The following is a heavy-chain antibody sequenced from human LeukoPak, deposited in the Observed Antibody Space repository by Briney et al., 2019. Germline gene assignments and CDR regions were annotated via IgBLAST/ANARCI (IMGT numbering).Heavy chain of an antibody. J-gene: IGHJ4*02. Sequence: GGSLRLSCAVSGFTVSSNYMSWVRQAPGKGLEWVSVIYSDGSTYYADSVKGRFTISRDNAKNSLYLQMNSLRAEDTAVYYCARETYYDILTGSPSFDYWGQGTLVTVSS. V-gene: IGHV3-53*01. CDR2: IYSDGST. D-gene: IGHD3-9*01. CDR1: GFTVSSNY. CDR3: ARETYYDILTGSPSFDY.